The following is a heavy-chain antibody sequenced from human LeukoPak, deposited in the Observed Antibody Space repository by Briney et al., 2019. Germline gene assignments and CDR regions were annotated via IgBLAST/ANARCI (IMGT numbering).Heavy chain of an antibody. Sequence: GGSLRLSCSASGFTYSAYWMHWVRQAPGKGLVWVSYVDNDGRGTAYVDSVKGRFTISRDNAKNTVYLQMNSLRVDDTAVYYCARDGSGSIDLDHWGQGTLVAVSS. J-gene: IGHJ4*02. CDR2: VDNDGRGT. CDR3: ARDGSGSIDLDH. D-gene: IGHD3-3*01. V-gene: IGHV3-74*01. CDR1: GFTYSAYW.